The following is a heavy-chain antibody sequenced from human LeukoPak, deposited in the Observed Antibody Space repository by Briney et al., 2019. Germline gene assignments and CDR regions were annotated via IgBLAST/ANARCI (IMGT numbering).Heavy chain of an antibody. CDR1: GFSFTDAW. CDR2: IKSISAGGTT. Sequence: GGSLRLSWAASGFSFTDAWMAGVRQAPGKGPEWVGRIKSISAGGTTDYAAPVRGRFTISRDDSKNTLYLQMNSLKTEDTATYYCVTPPDWGPGTLVTVSS. D-gene: IGHD5-18*01. CDR3: VTPPD. J-gene: IGHJ4*02. V-gene: IGHV3-15*01.